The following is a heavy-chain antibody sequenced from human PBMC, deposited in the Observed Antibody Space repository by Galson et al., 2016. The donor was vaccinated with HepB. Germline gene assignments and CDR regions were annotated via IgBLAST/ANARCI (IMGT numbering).Heavy chain of an antibody. J-gene: IGHJ4*02. D-gene: IGHD6-6*01. CDR1: GGSVRSGSYY. Sequence: SETLSLTCTVSGGSVRSGSYYWSWIRQPPGKGLEWIGYIYNRGSTNYNPPLKRRVTISDDTSKNQFSLKLSSVTAADTAVYYCPSGRDYSSSFEFWGQGTLVTVSS. V-gene: IGHV4-61*01. CDR3: PSGRDYSSSFEF. CDR2: IYNRGST.